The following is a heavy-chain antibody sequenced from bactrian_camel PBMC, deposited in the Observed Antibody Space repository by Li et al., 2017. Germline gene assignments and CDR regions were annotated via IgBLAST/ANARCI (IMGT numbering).Heavy chain of an antibody. V-gene: IGHV3S1*01. CDR2: ITTDSRSQ. CDR1: GDTSRTHC. CDR3: AAKQSNLGSCRQRKNNY. J-gene: IGHJ4*01. D-gene: IGHD2*01. Sequence: VQLVESGGGSVQAGGSLTLSCVASGDTSRTHCMAWFHQTPGKEREGVAAITTDSRSQAYADSVKGRFTISQDNAKNTLYLQMDSLEPEDTATYYCAAKQSNLGSCRQRKNNYWGQGTQVTVS.